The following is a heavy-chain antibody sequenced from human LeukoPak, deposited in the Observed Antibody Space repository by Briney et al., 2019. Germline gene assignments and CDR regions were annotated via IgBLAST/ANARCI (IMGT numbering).Heavy chain of an antibody. V-gene: IGHV3-48*01. CDR3: ATRRNGVVIFDS. Sequence: GGSLRLSCAASGFTFSSYSMNWVRQAPGRQPEWVSYISSSGSTIFYADSVQGRFTISRDDAKKSLYLQMNSLRAEDTAVYYCATRRNGVVIFDSWGQGTLVIVSS. CDR2: ISSSGSTI. CDR1: GFTFSSYS. D-gene: IGHD3-3*01. J-gene: IGHJ4*02.